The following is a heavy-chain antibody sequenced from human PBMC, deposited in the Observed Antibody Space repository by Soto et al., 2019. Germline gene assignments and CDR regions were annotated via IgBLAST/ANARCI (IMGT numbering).Heavy chain of an antibody. Sequence: GGSLRLSCAASGFTFSSYAMSWVRQPPGKGLGWVSTISGSGGSTYYADSVKGRFTISRDNSKNTLYLQMNSLRAEDTAVFYRAKDQGYFGWGALGRDVGGQGTTVTVSS. V-gene: IGHV3-23*01. D-gene: IGHD3-10*01. J-gene: IGHJ6*02. CDR2: ISGSGGST. CDR1: GFTFSSYA. CDR3: AKDQGYFGWGALGRDV.